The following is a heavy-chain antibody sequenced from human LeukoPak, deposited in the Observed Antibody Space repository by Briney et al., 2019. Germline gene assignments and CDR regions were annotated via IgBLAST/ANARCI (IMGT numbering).Heavy chain of an antibody. D-gene: IGHD6-13*01. Sequence: SVKVSCKASGGTFSSYAISWVRQAPGQELEWMGGIIPIFGTANYAQKFQGRVTITADESTSTAYMELSSLRSEDTAVYYCARELRYSSSWYYFDYWGQGTLVTVSS. CDR1: GGTFSSYA. J-gene: IGHJ4*02. CDR2: IIPIFGTA. CDR3: ARELRYSSSWYYFDY. V-gene: IGHV1-69*13.